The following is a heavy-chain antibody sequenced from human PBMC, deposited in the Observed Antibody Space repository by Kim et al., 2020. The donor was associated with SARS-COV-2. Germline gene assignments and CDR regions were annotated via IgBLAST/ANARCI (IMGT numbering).Heavy chain of an antibody. J-gene: IGHJ4*02. D-gene: IGHD2-2*01. Sequence: RGASTYYAVSVKGRVTNSRDNSKNTLHLQVNSLRVDDTAVYYGAKDSSHWGQGTLVTVSS. CDR3: AKDSSH. CDR2: RGAST. V-gene: IGHV3-23*01.